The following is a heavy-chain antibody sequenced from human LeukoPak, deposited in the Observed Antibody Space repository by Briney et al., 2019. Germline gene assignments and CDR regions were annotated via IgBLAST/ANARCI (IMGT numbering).Heavy chain of an antibody. V-gene: IGHV5-51*01. CDR1: GYHFSNYW. J-gene: IGHJ3*02. Sequence: GESLKISCKGSGYHFSNYWIGWVRQMPGKGLEWMGIIFPRDSDTRYGPSFQGQVTISADKSISSAYLQWRSLKASDTAMYYCARRLSGGFTAFDIWGQGTMITVSS. CDR2: IFPRDSDT. CDR3: ARRLSGGFTAFDI. D-gene: IGHD1-26*01.